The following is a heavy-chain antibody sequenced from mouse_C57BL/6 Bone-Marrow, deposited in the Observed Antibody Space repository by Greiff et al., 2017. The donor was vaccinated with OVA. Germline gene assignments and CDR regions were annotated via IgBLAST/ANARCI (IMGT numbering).Heavy chain of an antibody. CDR1: GFNIKDDY. V-gene: IGHV14-1*01. D-gene: IGHD2-12*01. J-gene: IGHJ2*01. CDR2: IDPEDGDT. Sequence: EVQLQQSGAELVRPGDSVKLSCTASGFNIKDDYMCRVKQRSEQGMEWIGRIDPEDGDTEYAPKFQGKTTMTADTSSNTAYLKLSSLTSEGTAVYYCTHYYSFDYWGQGTTLTVSS. CDR3: THYYSFDY.